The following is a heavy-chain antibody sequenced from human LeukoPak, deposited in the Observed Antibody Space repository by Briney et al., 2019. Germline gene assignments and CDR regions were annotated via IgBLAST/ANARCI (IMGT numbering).Heavy chain of an antibody. Sequence: GGSLRLSCAASGFTFSSYWMSWVRQLPGKGLEWVANIRQDGSEKYFVDSVKGRFTISRDNAQNSLYLQMNSLRAEDTAVYYCARERKSGWLSRTYNFDSWGQGTLVTVSS. D-gene: IGHD3-10*01. V-gene: IGHV3-7*01. CDR1: GFTFSSYW. CDR2: IRQDGSEK. J-gene: IGHJ4*02. CDR3: ARERKSGWLSRTYNFDS.